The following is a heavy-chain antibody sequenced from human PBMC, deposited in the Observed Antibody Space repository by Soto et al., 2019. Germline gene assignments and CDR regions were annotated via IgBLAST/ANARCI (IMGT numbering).Heavy chain of an antibody. CDR3: VRRTTDFDY. D-gene: IGHD1-1*01. CDR2: IYWDGDE. Sequence: QITLQESGPPLVKPRQTLTLTCTFSGFSLSTSGVGVGWIRQPPGKALEWLALIYWDGDERYSPSLQSRLTITKDTSKNQVVLTMTNMDPVDTARYYCVRRTTDFDYWGQGTLVTVSS. J-gene: IGHJ4*02. V-gene: IGHV2-5*02. CDR1: GFSLSTSGVG.